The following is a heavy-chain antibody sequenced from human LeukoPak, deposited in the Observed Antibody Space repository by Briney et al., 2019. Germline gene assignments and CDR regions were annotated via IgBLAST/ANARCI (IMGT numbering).Heavy chain of an antibody. Sequence: GASVKVSCKASGYTFTSYDINWVRQATGQGLEWMGWMNPNSGNTGYAQKFQGRVTITRNTSISTAYMELSSLRSEDTAVYYCARGQSRGIAARSWYRAGRRKRYYMDVWGKGTTVTVSS. CDR1: GYTFTSYD. J-gene: IGHJ6*03. V-gene: IGHV1-8*03. D-gene: IGHD6-25*01. CDR3: ARGQSRGIAARSWYRAGRRKRYYMDV. CDR2: MNPNSGNT.